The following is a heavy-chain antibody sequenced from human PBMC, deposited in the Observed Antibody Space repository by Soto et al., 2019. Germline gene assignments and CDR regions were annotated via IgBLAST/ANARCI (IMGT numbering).Heavy chain of an antibody. CDR2: ISSSSSTI. CDR1: GFTFSSYS. V-gene: IGHV3-48*02. CDR3: ARDPSPRDSTDPWDY. J-gene: IGHJ4*02. D-gene: IGHD6-13*01. Sequence: EVQLVESGGGLVQPGGSLRLSCAASGFTFSSYSMNWVRQAPGKGLEWVSYISSSSSTIYYADSVKGRFTISRDNAKNSLYLQMNSLRDEDTAVYYCARDPSPRDSTDPWDYWGQGTLVTVSS.